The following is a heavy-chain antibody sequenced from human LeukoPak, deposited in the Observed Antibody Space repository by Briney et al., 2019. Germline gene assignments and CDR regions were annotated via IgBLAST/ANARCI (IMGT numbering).Heavy chain of an antibody. Sequence: PSETLSLTCAVYGGSFSGYHWSWIRQPPGKGLEWIGEINHRGNSNHNPSLKSRVTISIDTSKNQFSLKLSSVTAADTAVYYCAREDSIAVAGGIVHDAFDIWGQGTKVTVSS. D-gene: IGHD2-21*01. CDR2: INHRGNS. CDR1: GGSFSGYH. J-gene: IGHJ3*02. V-gene: IGHV4-34*01. CDR3: AREDSIAVAGGIVHDAFDI.